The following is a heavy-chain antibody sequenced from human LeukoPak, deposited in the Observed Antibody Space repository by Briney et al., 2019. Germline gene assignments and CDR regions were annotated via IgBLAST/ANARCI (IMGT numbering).Heavy chain of an antibody. Sequence: PGGSLRLSCAASGFTFSSYEMNCVRQAPGKGLEWVSYISSSGSTIYYADSVKGRFTISRDNSKNTLYLQMNSLRAEDTAVYYCARDRSGYFQNWGQGTLVTVSS. J-gene: IGHJ1*01. CDR1: GFTFSSYE. CDR2: ISSSGSTI. V-gene: IGHV3-48*03. D-gene: IGHD3-3*01. CDR3: ARDRSGYFQN.